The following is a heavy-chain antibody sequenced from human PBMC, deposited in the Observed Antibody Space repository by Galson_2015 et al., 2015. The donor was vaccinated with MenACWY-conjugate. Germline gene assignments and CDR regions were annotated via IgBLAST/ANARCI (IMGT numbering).Heavy chain of an antibody. Sequence: SLRLSCAGSGFTFSNYWMSWVRQAPGKGLEWVANIKQDGSEKYYVDSMKGRFTISRDNAKISLYLQMNSLRAEDMAVYYCARKINSLSGKNYYYYGMDDWGQGTTCTVSS. J-gene: IGHJ6*02. V-gene: IGHV3-7*03. CDR1: GFTFSNYW. CDR3: ARKINSLSGKNYYYYGMDD. D-gene: IGHD4-23*01. CDR2: IKQDGSEK.